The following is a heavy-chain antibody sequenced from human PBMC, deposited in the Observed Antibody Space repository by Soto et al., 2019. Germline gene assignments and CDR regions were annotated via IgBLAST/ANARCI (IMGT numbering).Heavy chain of an antibody. Sequence: QVQLQESGPGLVKPSQTLSLTCTVSGGSISSGGYYWSWIRQHPGKGLEWIGYIYYSGSTYYNPSLKSRVTISVDTSKNQFALKLSSVTAADTDVYYCARAYYYDSSGYYQAHFDYWGQGTLVTVSS. CDR3: ARAYYYDSSGYYQAHFDY. CDR2: IYYSGST. V-gene: IGHV4-31*03. J-gene: IGHJ4*02. CDR1: GGSISSGGYY. D-gene: IGHD3-22*01.